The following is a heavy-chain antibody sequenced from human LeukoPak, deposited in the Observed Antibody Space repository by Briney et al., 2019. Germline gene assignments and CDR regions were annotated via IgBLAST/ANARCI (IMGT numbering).Heavy chain of an antibody. V-gene: IGHV3-23*01. D-gene: IGHD1-26*01. CDR3: ARELVEGDYFDY. J-gene: IGHJ4*02. CDR1: GLPLSTYA. CDR2: LSGNGGAT. Sequence: GGSLGLSRAVSGLPLSTYAMRWVREAPRRGREWVSTLSGNGGATYYTDALKGRFTLSRDNSENTLYLQMNSLRGDDTAVYYCARELVEGDYFDYWGQGTLVTVSS.